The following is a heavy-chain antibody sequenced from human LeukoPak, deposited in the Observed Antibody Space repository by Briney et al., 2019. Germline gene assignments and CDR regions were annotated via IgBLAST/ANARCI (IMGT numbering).Heavy chain of an antibody. D-gene: IGHD2-8*02. Sequence: GESLKISCAASGFTFSSYAMSWVRQAPGKGLEWVSAISGSGGSTYYADSVKGRFTISRDNSKNTLYLQMSSLRAEDTAVYYCAKGSSMIVLVPGYFDYWGQGTLVTVSS. CDR2: ISGSGGST. CDR1: GFTFSSYA. CDR3: AKGSSMIVLVPGYFDY. V-gene: IGHV3-23*01. J-gene: IGHJ4*02.